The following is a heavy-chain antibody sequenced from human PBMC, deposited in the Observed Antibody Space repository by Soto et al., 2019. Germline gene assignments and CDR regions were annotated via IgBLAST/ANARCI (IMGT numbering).Heavy chain of an antibody. CDR1: GGSISSSNYY. V-gene: IGHV4-39*01. D-gene: IGHD6-19*01. CDR3: ARLIEGGGWSNFDY. J-gene: IGHJ4*02. CDR2: IYYSGST. Sequence: PSETLSLTCTVSGGSISSSNYYWGWIRQPPGRGLEWIGSIYYSGSTYYNPSLKSRVTMSVDTSKNQFSLKLSSVTAADTAVYYCARLIEGGGWSNFDYWGQGTLVTSPQ.